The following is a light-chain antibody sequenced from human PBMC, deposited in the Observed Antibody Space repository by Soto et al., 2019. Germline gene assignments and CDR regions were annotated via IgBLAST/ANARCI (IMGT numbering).Light chain of an antibody. V-gene: IGLV1-51*01. CDR3: GTWDSSLSAVV. Sequence: QSVLTQPPSVSAAPGQTVTISCSGSSSNIGNNYVSWYQQLPGTAPKLLIYDNNKRPSGIPDPFCGSKSRTSATLGITGPETGDEADYYCGTWDSSLSAVVFGGGTKLTVL. J-gene: IGLJ2*01. CDR2: DNN. CDR1: SSNIGNNY.